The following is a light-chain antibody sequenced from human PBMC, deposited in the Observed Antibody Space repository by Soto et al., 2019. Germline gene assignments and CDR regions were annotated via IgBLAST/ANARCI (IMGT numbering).Light chain of an antibody. V-gene: IGKV3-11*01. CDR1: QSVSSY. J-gene: IGKJ4*01. CDR2: DAS. Sequence: EIVLTQSPATLSLSPGERATLSCRASQSVSSYLAWYQQKPGQAPRLLIYDASNRATGIPVRFSGSGSGTDFTLTISSLEPEDFAVYYCQQRSNWPLVFGGGTKVEIK. CDR3: QQRSNWPLV.